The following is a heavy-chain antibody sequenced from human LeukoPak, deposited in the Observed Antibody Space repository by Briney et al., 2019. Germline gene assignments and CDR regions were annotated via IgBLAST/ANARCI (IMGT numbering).Heavy chain of an antibody. D-gene: IGHD2-2*01. CDR1: GGSISSSSYY. CDR3: ARQNCSSPSCSFTLHFDY. V-gene: IGHV4-39*07. CDR2: IYYSGST. Sequence: PSETLSLTCTVSGGSISSSSYYWGWIRQPPGKGLEWIGSIYYSGSTYYNPSLKSRVTISVDTSKNQFSLKLSSVTAADTAVYYCARQNCSSPSCSFTLHFDYWGQGTLVTVSS. J-gene: IGHJ4*02.